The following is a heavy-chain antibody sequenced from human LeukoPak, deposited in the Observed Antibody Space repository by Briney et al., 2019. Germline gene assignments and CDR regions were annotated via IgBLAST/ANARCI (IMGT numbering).Heavy chain of an antibody. Sequence: PGGSLRLSCAASGFTFSSYAMSWVRQAPGKGLEWVSAISGSGGSTYYADSVKGRFTISRDNSKNTLYLQMNSLRAEDAAVYYCAKPPSGYCSSTSCFWGQGTLVTVSS. CDR1: GFTFSSYA. V-gene: IGHV3-23*01. CDR2: ISGSGGST. CDR3: AKPPSGYCSSTSCF. J-gene: IGHJ4*02. D-gene: IGHD2-2*01.